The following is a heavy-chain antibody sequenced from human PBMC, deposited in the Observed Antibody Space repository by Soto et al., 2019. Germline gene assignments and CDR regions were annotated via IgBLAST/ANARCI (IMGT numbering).Heavy chain of an antibody. V-gene: IGHV3-23*01. J-gene: IGHJ6*02. Sequence: EVQLLESGGGLVQPGGSLRLSCAASGFTFSSYAMSWVRQAPGKGLEWVSAISGSGGSTYYADSVKGRFTISRDNSKNTLYLQMNSLRAEDTAVYYCAKEGSIAVAGFYYYYGMDVWGQGTTVTVSS. CDR3: AKEGSIAVAGFYYYYGMDV. CDR2: ISGSGGST. D-gene: IGHD6-19*01. CDR1: GFTFSSYA.